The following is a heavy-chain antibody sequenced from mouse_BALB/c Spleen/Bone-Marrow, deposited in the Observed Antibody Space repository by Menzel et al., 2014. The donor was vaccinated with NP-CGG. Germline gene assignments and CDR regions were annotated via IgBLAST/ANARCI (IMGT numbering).Heavy chain of an antibody. J-gene: IGHJ2*01. CDR1: YFTFTDYY. V-gene: IGHV7-3*02. CDR3: ARDTYGRDY. D-gene: IGHD1-1*01. Sequence: EVKLMESGGGLVQPGGSLRLSCATSYFTFTDYYMSWVRQPPGKALEWLGFIRNKADGYTTEYSASVKGRFTISGDNSQSILYLQMNTLRAEDSATYYCARDTYGRDYWGQGTTLTVSS. CDR2: IRNKADGYTT.